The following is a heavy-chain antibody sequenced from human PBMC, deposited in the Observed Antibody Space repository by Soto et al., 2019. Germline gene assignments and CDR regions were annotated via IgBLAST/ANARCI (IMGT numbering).Heavy chain of an antibody. J-gene: IGHJ4*02. D-gene: IGHD3-10*01. CDR1: GGSVSSGSYY. Sequence: ETLSLTCTVSGGSVSSGSYYWSWIRQPPGKGLEWIGYIYYSGSTNYNPSLKSRVTISVDTSKNQFSLKLSSVTAADTAVYYCARGVHGYYFDYWGQGTLVTVSS. CDR3: ARGVHGYYFDY. CDR2: IYYSGST. V-gene: IGHV4-61*01.